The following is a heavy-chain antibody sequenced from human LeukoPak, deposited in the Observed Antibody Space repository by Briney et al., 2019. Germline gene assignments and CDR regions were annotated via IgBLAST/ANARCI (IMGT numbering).Heavy chain of an antibody. D-gene: IGHD5-24*01. J-gene: IGHJ4*02. CDR1: GFTFSSYG. V-gene: IGHV3-23*01. CDR2: ISGSGSST. CDR3: ARGGDGYNLWVYFDY. Sequence: GGTLRLSCAASGFTFSSYGMSWVRQAPGKGLEWVSAISGSGSSTYYAASVKGRFTISRDNAKNSLYLQMNSLRAEDTAVYYCARGGDGYNLWVYFDYWGQGTLVTVSS.